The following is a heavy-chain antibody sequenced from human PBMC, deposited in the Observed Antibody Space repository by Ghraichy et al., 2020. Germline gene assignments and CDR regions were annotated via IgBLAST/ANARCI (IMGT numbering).Heavy chain of an antibody. D-gene: IGHD6-6*01. CDR3: ARDHKRRYSSSSSNVNWCDP. Sequence: SETLSLTCTVSGGSISSSSHYWGWIRQPPGKGLDWIGSIYYSGSTYYNPSLRSRVTISVDTSKNQFSLKLSSVTAADTAVYYCARDHKRRYSSSSSNVNWCDPWGQGTLVTVSS. J-gene: IGHJ5*02. CDR1: GGSISSSSHY. V-gene: IGHV4-39*07. CDR2: IYYSGST.